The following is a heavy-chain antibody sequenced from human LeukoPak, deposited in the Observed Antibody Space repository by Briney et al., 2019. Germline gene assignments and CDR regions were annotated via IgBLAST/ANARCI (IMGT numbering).Heavy chain of an antibody. V-gene: IGHV3-30*18. CDR1: GLTFSSYG. D-gene: IGHD2-2*01. Sequence: GGSLRLSCAASGLTFSSYGMHWVRQAPGKGLEWVAVISYDGTIRNYADSVKGRFTVSRDNSRNTLYLQMNSLTAEDTALYYCAKGGCSSTTCYLANPWGQGTLVTVSS. CDR3: AKGGCSSTTCYLANP. CDR2: ISYDGTIR. J-gene: IGHJ5*02.